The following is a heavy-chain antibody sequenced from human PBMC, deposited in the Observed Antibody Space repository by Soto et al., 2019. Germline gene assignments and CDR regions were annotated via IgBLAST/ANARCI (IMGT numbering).Heavy chain of an antibody. J-gene: IGHJ4*02. CDR1: GGSFSGYY. CDR2: INHSGST. D-gene: IGHD3-22*01. Sequence: PSETLSLTCAVYGGSFSGYYWSWIRQPPGKGLEWIGEINHSGSTNYNPSLKSRVTISVDTSKNQFSLKLSSVTAADTAVYYCARFDDSSGYSYYFDYWGQGTLVTAPQ. V-gene: IGHV4-34*01. CDR3: ARFDDSSGYSYYFDY.